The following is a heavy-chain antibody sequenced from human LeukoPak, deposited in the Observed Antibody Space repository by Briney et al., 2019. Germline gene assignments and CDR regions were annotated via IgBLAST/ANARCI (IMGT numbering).Heavy chain of an antibody. CDR1: GGSISSGGYY. CDR3: ARGHLIVVVPVGDAFDI. Sequence: PSETLSLTCTVSGGSISSGGYYWSWIRQPPGKGLEWIGYIYHSGSTYYNPSLKSRVTISVDRSKNQFSLKLSSVTAADTAVYYCARGHLIVVVPVGDAFDIWGQGTMVTVSS. J-gene: IGHJ3*02. CDR2: IYHSGST. D-gene: IGHD3-22*01. V-gene: IGHV4-30-2*01.